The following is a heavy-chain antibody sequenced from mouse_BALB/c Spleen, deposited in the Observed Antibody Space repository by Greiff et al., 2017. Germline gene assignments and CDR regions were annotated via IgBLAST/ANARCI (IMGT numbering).Heavy chain of an antibody. CDR1: GYAFTNYW. Sequence: VQLHQSGAELVRPGTSVKISCKASGYAFTNYWLGWVKQRPGHGLEWIGDIYPGSGNTYYNEKFKGKATLTADKSSSTAYMQLSSLTSEDSAVYFCARRGLYAMDYWGQGTSVTVSS. CDR3: ARRGLYAMDY. D-gene: IGHD3-1*01. CDR2: IYPGSGNT. J-gene: IGHJ4*01. V-gene: IGHV1-63*01.